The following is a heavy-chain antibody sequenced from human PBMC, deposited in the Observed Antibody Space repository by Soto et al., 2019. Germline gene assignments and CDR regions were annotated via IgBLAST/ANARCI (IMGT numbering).Heavy chain of an antibody. CDR1: GGSLSGYY. D-gene: IGHD3-22*01. CDR2: MYHTGNA. Sequence: SETLSLTFAVSGGSLSGYYWSWIRQPPGKGLEYIAYMYHTGNAKYNPSLQSRVTLSVDTSKNQFSLRLASVTAADTAVYYCERDRTSSGYYFDYSLAYWGQGTRVTVSS. CDR3: ERDRTSSGYYFDYSLAY. J-gene: IGHJ4*02. V-gene: IGHV4-59*01.